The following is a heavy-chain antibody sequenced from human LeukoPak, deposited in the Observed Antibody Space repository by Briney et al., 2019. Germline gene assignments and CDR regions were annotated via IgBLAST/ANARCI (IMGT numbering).Heavy chain of an antibody. V-gene: IGHV3-73*01. CDR3: TRQDSDYGDFDY. CDR2: IRSKANSYAT. J-gene: IGHJ4*02. Sequence: GGSLRLSGAASGFTFSGSAMHWVRQDSGKGLEWVGRIRSKANSYATAYAASVKGRFTISRDDSKNTAYLQMNSLKTEDTAVYYCTRQDSDYGDFDYWGQGTLVTVSS. D-gene: IGHD4-17*01. CDR1: GFTFSGSA.